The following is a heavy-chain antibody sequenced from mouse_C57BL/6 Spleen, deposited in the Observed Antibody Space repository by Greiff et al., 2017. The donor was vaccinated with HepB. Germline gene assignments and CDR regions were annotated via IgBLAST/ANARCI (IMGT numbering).Heavy chain of an antibody. D-gene: IGHD1-1*01. J-gene: IGHJ2*01. CDR2: INPNNGGT. CDR1: GYTFTDYY. Sequence: EVQLQQSGPELVKPGASVKISCKASGYTFTDYYMNWVKQSHGKSLEWIGDINPNNGGTSYNQKFKGKATLTVDKSSSTAYMELRSLTSEDSAVYYCARSTTGVARDYWGQGTTLTVSS. V-gene: IGHV1-26*01. CDR3: ARSTTGVARDY.